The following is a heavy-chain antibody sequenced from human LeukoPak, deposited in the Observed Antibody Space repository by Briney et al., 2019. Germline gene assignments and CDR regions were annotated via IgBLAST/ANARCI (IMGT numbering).Heavy chain of an antibody. CDR2: IYYSGST. Sequence: PSETLSLTCTVSGGSISSYYWSWIRQPPGKGLEWIAYIYYSGSTNYNPSLKSRVTISVDTSKNQFSLKLSSVTAADTAVYYCARVLPNLEWLPHYYMDVWGKGTTVTASS. CDR3: ARVLPNLEWLPHYYMDV. J-gene: IGHJ6*03. CDR1: GGSISSYY. V-gene: IGHV4-59*01. D-gene: IGHD3-3*01.